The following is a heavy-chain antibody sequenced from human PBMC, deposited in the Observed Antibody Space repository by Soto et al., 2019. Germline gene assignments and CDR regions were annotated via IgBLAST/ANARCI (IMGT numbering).Heavy chain of an antibody. D-gene: IGHD6-6*01. V-gene: IGHV4-31*03. CDR3: ARQIRAARLPRYFDY. CDR1: GGSISSGGYY. J-gene: IGHJ4*02. Sequence: SETLSLTCTVSGGSISSGGYYWSWIRQHPGKGLEWIGYIYYSGSTYYNPSLKRRVTISVDTSKNQFSLKLSSVTAADTAVYYCARQIRAARLPRYFDYWGQGTLVTVSS. CDR2: IYYSGST.